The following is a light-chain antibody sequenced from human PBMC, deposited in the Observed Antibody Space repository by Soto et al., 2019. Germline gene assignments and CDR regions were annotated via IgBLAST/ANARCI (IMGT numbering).Light chain of an antibody. Sequence: DIQLTQSPSFLSASVGDRVTITCRASQGIISYLAWYQQKPGKAPKLLIYAASTLQSGVPSRFSGSGSGTEFTLTISILQPEDFATYYCQQLNSYPRVTFGGGTKVEIK. CDR1: QGIISY. CDR3: QQLNSYPRVT. V-gene: IGKV1-9*01. J-gene: IGKJ4*01. CDR2: AAS.